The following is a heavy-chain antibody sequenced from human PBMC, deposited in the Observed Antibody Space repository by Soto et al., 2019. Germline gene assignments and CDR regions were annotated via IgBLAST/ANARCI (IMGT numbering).Heavy chain of an antibody. D-gene: IGHD6-6*01. CDR2: IYYNGGT. CDR1: GGSMNSGGYY. V-gene: IGHV4-31*03. J-gene: IGHJ6*02. CDR3: ARRGGSSSDYYYYAMDV. Sequence: SVTLSLTCSVSGGSMNSGGYYWGWIRQHPGKGLEWIGYIYYNGGTYYNPSRKSRVTISVATSKNQVSLNLTSVPAADTAVYYCARRGGSSSDYYYYAMDVWGQGTPVTVSS.